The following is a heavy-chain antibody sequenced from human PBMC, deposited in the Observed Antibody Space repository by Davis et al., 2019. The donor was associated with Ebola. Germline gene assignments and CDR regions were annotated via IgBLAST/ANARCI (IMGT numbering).Heavy chain of an antibody. CDR1: GYIFTTYA. D-gene: IGHD2-21*01. Sequence: ASVKVSCKASGYIFTTYAMHWVRQAPGQRLEWMGWISAYNGNTNYAQKLQGRVTMTTDTSTSTAYMELRSLRSDDTAVYYCARPRDYVVGNAFDIWGQGTMVTVSS. CDR3: ARPRDYVVGNAFDI. V-gene: IGHV1-18*01. J-gene: IGHJ3*02. CDR2: ISAYNGNT.